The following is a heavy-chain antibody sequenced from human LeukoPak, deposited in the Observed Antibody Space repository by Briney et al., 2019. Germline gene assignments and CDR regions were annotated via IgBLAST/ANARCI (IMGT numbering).Heavy chain of an antibody. D-gene: IGHD5-18*01. Sequence: GGSLRLSCAASGFTFSAYAMHWVRQAPGKGLEWVAVISYDGSSKYYADSVKGRFTISRDNSKNTLYLQMNSLRAEDTAVYYCARARSSYGYGDAFDIWGQGTMVTVSS. CDR3: ARARSSYGYGDAFDI. J-gene: IGHJ3*02. V-gene: IGHV3-30*04. CDR2: ISYDGSSK. CDR1: GFTFSAYA.